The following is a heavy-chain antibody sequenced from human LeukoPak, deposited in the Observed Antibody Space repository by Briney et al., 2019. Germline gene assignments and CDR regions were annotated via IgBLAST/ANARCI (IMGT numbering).Heavy chain of an antibody. CDR1: GFTFSSYA. CDR2: ISRSGDTI. CDR3: ARDYASDY. J-gene: IGHJ4*02. Sequence: GGSLRLSCAASGFTFSSYAIHWVRQAPGKGLEWVSYISRSGDTIYFADSVKGRFTISRDNAKNSLYLQMSSLRAEDTAVYYCARDYASDYWGQGTLVTVSS. V-gene: IGHV3-48*03. D-gene: IGHD3-10*01.